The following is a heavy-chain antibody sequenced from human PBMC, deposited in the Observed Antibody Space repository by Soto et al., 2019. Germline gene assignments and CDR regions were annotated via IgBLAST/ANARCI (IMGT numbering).Heavy chain of an antibody. CDR3: ARHGGYGSGSYNWFDP. J-gene: IGHJ5*02. Sequence: PSETLSLTCAVSGYSISSSNWWGWIRQPPGKGLEWIGYIYYSGTTYYNPSLKSRVTISVDTSKNQFSLKLSSVTAADTAVYYCARHGGYGSGSYNWFDPWGQGTLVTVSS. CDR2: IYYSGTT. CDR1: GYSISSSNW. V-gene: IGHV4-28*01. D-gene: IGHD3-10*01.